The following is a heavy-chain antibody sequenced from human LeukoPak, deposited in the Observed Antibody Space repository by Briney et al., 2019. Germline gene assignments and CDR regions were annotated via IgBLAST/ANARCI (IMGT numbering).Heavy chain of an antibody. D-gene: IGHD4-17*01. Sequence: GGSLRLSCAASGFTFNNHWLSWVRQARGKGLEWVANLKQEGGEKYYAESVKGRFTISRDNVKNSLYLQMNSLRAEDTAVYYCVRFDYGDYDDAFDFWGQGTMVTVSS. V-gene: IGHV3-7*01. J-gene: IGHJ3*01. CDR2: LKQEGGEK. CDR1: GFTFNNHW. CDR3: VRFDYGDYDDAFDF.